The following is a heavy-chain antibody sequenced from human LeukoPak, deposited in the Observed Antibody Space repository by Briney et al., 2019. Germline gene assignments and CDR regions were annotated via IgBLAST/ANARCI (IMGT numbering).Heavy chain of an antibody. D-gene: IGHD4/OR15-4a*01. V-gene: IGHV3-30-3*01. CDR2: ISYVVSNK. Sequence: GGSLRLSCAASGFTFSSYAMHWVRQAPGKGREWVAVISYVVSNKYYADSVKGRFTISRDNSNKTLYLQMHRLRPEDTAVYYCARRPAKYFDSWGQGTLVTVSS. CDR1: GFTFSSYA. CDR3: ARRPAKYFDS. J-gene: IGHJ4*02.